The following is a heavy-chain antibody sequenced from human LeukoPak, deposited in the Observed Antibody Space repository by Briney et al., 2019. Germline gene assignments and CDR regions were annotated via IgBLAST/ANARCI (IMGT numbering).Heavy chain of an antibody. CDR1: GFTVSAYA. CDR2: IYDDNT. CDR3: AARKVRGVWFYLDY. Sequence: GESLRLSCAASGFTVSAYAMAWVRQAPGKGLEWVSTIYDDNTYYADSVKGRFAISTDNSKNTLYLQMNSLRVEDTAVYFCAARKVRGVWFYLDYWGQGTLVTVSS. D-gene: IGHD3-10*01. V-gene: IGHV3-23*01. J-gene: IGHJ4*02.